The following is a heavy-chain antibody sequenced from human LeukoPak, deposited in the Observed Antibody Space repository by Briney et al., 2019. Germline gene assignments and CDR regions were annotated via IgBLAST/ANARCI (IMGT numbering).Heavy chain of an antibody. Sequence: VASVKVSCKASGYTFTSYGISWVRQAPGQGLEWMGWISAYNGNTNYAQKLQGRVTMTTDTSTSTAYMELRSLRSDDTAVYYCARVWGAVAGRDYYYMDVWGKGTTVTISS. CDR2: ISAYNGNT. J-gene: IGHJ6*03. CDR1: GYTFTSYG. CDR3: ARVWGAVAGRDYYYMDV. D-gene: IGHD6-19*01. V-gene: IGHV1-18*01.